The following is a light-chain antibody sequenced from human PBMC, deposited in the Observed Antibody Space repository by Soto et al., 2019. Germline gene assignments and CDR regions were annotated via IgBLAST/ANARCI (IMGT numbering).Light chain of an antibody. Sequence: QSALTQPASVSGSPGQSITISCTGTSSDVGGYNYVSWYQHHPGKAPKLIIFDVSDRPSEISDRFSASKSGNTASLTISGLQAEDEADYYCCSYSSGSTPWVFGTGTKVTVL. CDR1: SSDVGGYNY. V-gene: IGLV2-14*03. CDR3: CSYSSGSTPWV. J-gene: IGLJ1*01. CDR2: DVS.